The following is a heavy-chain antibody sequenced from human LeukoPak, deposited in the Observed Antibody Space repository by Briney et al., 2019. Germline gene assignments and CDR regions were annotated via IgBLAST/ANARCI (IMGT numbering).Heavy chain of an antibody. J-gene: IGHJ4*02. CDR3: AKLPGGYCSGGSCYFDY. Sequence: GGSLRLSCVASGFTFDDYAMHWVRQAPGKGLEWVSGISWNSGSIGYADSVKGRFTISRDNAKNSLYLQMNSLRAEDTALYHCAKLPGGYCSGGSCYFDYWGQGTLVTVSS. CDR2: ISWNSGSI. D-gene: IGHD2-15*01. V-gene: IGHV3-9*01. CDR1: GFTFDDYA.